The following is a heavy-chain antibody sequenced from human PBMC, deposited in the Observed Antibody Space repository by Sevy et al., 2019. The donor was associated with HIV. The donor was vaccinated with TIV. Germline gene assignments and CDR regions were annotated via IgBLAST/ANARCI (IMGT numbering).Heavy chain of an antibody. CDR1: GFTVSSNY. J-gene: IGHJ6*02. V-gene: IGHV3-53*01. Sequence: GGSLRLSCAASGFTVSSNYMSWVRQAPGKGLEWASVIYSGGSTYYADSVKGRFTISRDNSKNTLYLQMNSLRAEDTAVYYCARAPMVRGVMRDVWGQGTTVTVSS. D-gene: IGHD3-10*01. CDR3: ARAPMVRGVMRDV. CDR2: IYSGGST.